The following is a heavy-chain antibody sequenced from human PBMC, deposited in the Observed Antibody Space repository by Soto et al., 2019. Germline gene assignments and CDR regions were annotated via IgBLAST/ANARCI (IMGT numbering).Heavy chain of an antibody. V-gene: IGHV2-5*01. Sequence: QITLKETGPTLVKPTQNITLNCTFSGFSLTTSGAGVGWIRQPPGKAPEWLASMYCIDDKPYSPTLKSRLTLTTVNSKQQVVLPTTNMDPVDTATYYCGNRFGCRGSFDNWGQGTMVTVSS. D-gene: IGHD2-15*01. CDR3: GNRFGCRGSFDN. J-gene: IGHJ4*02. CDR2: MYCIDDK. CDR1: GFSLTTSGAG.